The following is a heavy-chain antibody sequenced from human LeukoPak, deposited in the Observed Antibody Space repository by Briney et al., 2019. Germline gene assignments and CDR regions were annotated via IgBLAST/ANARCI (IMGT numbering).Heavy chain of an antibody. CDR2: IYYSGST. CDR1: GVSISSGGYY. V-gene: IGHV4-31*03. Sequence: SETLSLTCTVSGVSISSGGYYWSWIRQHPGKGLEWIGYIYYSGSTYYNPSLKSRVTISVDTSKNQFSLKLSSVTAADTAVYYCARAQWLDSLYYFDYWGQGTLVTVSS. J-gene: IGHJ4*02. D-gene: IGHD6-19*01. CDR3: ARAQWLDSLYYFDY.